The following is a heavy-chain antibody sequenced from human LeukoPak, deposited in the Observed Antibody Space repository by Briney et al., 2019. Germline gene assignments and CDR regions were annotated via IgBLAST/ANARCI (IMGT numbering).Heavy chain of an antibody. CDR1: GFTFSSYE. CDR2: ISSSGSTI. J-gene: IGHJ5*02. D-gene: IGHD5-24*01. Sequence: QPGGSLRLSCAASGFTFSSYEMNWVRQAPGKGLEWVSYISSSGSTIYYAESVKGRFTISRDNAKNTLYLQMNSLRAEDTAVYYCARGPKALQWLQLGPTWFDPWGQGTLVTVSS. V-gene: IGHV3-48*03. CDR3: ARGPKALQWLQLGPTWFDP.